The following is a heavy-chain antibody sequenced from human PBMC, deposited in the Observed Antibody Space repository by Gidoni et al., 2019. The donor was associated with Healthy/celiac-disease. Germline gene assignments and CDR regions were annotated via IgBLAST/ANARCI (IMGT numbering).Heavy chain of an antibody. CDR1: GFTFSSYS. V-gene: IGHV3-48*02. Sequence: EVQLVESGGGLVQPGGSLRLSCAASGFTFSSYSMNWVRQAPGKGLEWVSYISSSSRTIYYADSVKGRFNISRDNAKNSLYLQMNSLRDEDTAVYYCAREYSSSWYGWFDPWGQGTLVTVSS. CDR2: ISSSSRTI. CDR3: AREYSSSWYGWFDP. J-gene: IGHJ5*02. D-gene: IGHD6-13*01.